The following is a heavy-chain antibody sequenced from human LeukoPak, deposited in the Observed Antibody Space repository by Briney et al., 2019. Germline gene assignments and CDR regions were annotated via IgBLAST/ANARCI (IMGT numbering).Heavy chain of an antibody. J-gene: IGHJ4*02. CDR3: AREATVGGY. D-gene: IGHD3-16*01. V-gene: IGHV1-2*02. CDR1: GYTFTGYY. Sequence: ASVKVSCKASGYTFTGYYMHWVRQAPGQGLEWMGWIYPNSGGTNYAQKFQGRVTMSRDTSISTAYLELNRLRSDDTVVYYCAREATVGGYWGQGTLVTVSS. CDR2: IYPNSGGT.